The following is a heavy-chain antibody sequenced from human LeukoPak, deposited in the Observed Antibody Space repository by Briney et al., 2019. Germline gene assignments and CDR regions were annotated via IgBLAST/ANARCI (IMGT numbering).Heavy chain of an antibody. CDR3: ARDSPYYDFWRAKPGSMDV. Sequence: ASVRVSYKASGYTFTVYYIHCVSQAPGQGLEWMVYIYPNSGGTNYAQKLQGRVTMTRDTSISKAYMELSRLKSDDTGVYYCARDSPYYDFWRAKPGSMDVWGQGTTVTVSS. CDR1: GYTFTVYY. CDR2: IYPNSGGT. D-gene: IGHD3-3*01. V-gene: IGHV1-2*02. J-gene: IGHJ6*02.